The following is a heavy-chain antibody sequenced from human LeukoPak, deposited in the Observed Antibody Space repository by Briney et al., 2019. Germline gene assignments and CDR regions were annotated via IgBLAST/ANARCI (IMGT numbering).Heavy chain of an antibody. J-gene: IGHJ4*02. V-gene: IGHV3-48*02. CDR2: ISSSSTI. D-gene: IGHD7-27*01. CDR3: ARDPTGDDYYFDY. CDR1: GFTFSSYS. Sequence: GGSLRLSCAASGFTFSSYSMNWARQAPGKGLEWVSYISSSSTIYYADSVKGRFTISRDNAKNSLYLQMNSLRDEDTAVYYCARDPTGDDYYFDYWGQGTLVTVSS.